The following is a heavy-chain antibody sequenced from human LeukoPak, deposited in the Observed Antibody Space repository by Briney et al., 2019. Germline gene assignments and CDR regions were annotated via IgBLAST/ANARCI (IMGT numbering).Heavy chain of an antibody. J-gene: IGHJ4*02. V-gene: IGHV3-15*01. CDR3: TTILGLAAAGN. CDR1: GFTFSNAW. Sequence: GGSLRLSCAGSGFTFSNAWMSWVRQAPGKGLEWVALIKSKANGETIDYAAPVKGRFTISRDDLRNTLYLQMNDLKTEDTAVYFCTTILGLAAAGNWGQGTLVTVSS. CDR2: IKSKANGETI. D-gene: IGHD6-13*01.